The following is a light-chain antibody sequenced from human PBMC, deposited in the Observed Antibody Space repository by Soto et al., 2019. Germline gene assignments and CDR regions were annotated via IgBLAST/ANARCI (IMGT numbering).Light chain of an antibody. CDR3: QQYGSSPSWT. J-gene: IGKJ1*01. CDR1: QSVSSY. V-gene: IGKV3-20*01. CDR2: GAS. Sequence: EIVMTQSPATLLVSPGGRATLSCRASQSVSSYLAWYQQKPGQAPRLLIYGASSRATVIPDRFSGSGSGTDFTLTISRLEPEDFAVYYCQQYGSSPSWTFGQGTKWISN.